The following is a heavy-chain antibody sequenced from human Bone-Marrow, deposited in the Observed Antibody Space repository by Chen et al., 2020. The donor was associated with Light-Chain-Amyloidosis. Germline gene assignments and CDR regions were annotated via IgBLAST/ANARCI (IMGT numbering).Heavy chain of an antibody. CDR2: IYHSGST. CDR1: GDSLSSSHW. Sequence: QVQLQESGPGLVKPSGTLSLTCAVSGDSLSSSHWWSWVRQPPGKGLEWIGEIYHSGSTNHNPALKRRGTISVDKAKNQVSLNLSSVTAADTAVYYCARAWGSSSGSLEYWGQGTLVTVSS. J-gene: IGHJ4*02. CDR3: ARAWGSSSGSLEY. D-gene: IGHD6-19*01. V-gene: IGHV4-4*02.